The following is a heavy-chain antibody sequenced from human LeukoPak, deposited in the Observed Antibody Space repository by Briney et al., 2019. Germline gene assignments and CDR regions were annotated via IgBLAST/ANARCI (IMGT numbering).Heavy chain of an antibody. D-gene: IGHD4-17*01. CDR2: IYHSGST. CDR3: ARGKGSNDYGDPGAFDI. V-gene: IGHV4-30-2*05. CDR1: GGSISSGGYS. Sequence: SQTLSLTCAVSGGSISSGGYSWSWIRQPPGKGLEWIGYIYHSGSTYYNPSLKSRVTIPVDTSKNQFSLKLSSVTAADTAVYYCARGKGSNDYGDPGAFDIWGQGTMVTVSS. J-gene: IGHJ3*02.